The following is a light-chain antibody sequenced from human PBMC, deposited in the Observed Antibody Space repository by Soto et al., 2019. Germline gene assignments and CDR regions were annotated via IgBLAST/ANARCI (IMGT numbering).Light chain of an antibody. CDR2: LNGDGSH. Sequence: QSVLTQPPSASASLAATVTCTCTLSSGHYSYAIAWHQQQPEKRPRYLMKLNGDGSHSKGDGIPDRFSGSGSGAERYLTISSLQSEDEADYYCQTWSTDIRVFGGGTKLTVL. CDR1: SGHYSYA. CDR3: QTWSTDIRV. J-gene: IGLJ3*02. V-gene: IGLV4-69*01.